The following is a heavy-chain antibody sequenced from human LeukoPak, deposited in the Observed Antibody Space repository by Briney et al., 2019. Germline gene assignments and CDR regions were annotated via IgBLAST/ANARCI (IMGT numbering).Heavy chain of an antibody. J-gene: IGHJ4*02. Sequence: GGSLRLSCAASGFTFRNYAMTWVRQAPGKGLDWVALIGARDGRTYYADPVKGRFTISRDNSKNTLYLQMNSLRAEDTAVYYCAKGVSAVVPHALDSWGQGTLVTVSS. V-gene: IGHV3-23*01. D-gene: IGHD2-15*01. CDR2: IGARDGRT. CDR1: GFTFRNYA. CDR3: AKGVSAVVPHALDS.